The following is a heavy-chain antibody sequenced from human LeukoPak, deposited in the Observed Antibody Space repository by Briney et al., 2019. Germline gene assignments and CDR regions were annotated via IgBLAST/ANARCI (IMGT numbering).Heavy chain of an antibody. V-gene: IGHV4-39*01. J-gene: IGHJ5*02. CDR3: ARAKGVAAAVTARFDP. CDR1: GGSISSSSYY. Sequence: SETLSLTCTVSGGSISSSSYYWGWIRQPPGKGLEWIGSIYYSGSTYYNPSLKSRVTISVDTSKNQFSLKLSSVTAADTAVYYCARAKGVAAAVTARFDPWGQGTLVTVSS. D-gene: IGHD6-13*01. CDR2: IYYSGST.